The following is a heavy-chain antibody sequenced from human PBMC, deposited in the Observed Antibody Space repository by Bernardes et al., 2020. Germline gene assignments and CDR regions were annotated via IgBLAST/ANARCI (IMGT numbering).Heavy chain of an antibody. CDR2: ISSSSSYI. CDR3: ARRYDWYFDL. CDR1: GFTFRSYS. V-gene: IGHV3-21*04. J-gene: IGHJ2*01. Sequence: VGSLRLSCAASGFTFRSYSMNWVRQAPGKGLEWVSSISSSSSYIYYADSVKGRFTISRDNAKNSLYLQMNSLRAEDTAVYYCARRYDWYFDLWGRGTLVTVSS. D-gene: IGHD1-20*01.